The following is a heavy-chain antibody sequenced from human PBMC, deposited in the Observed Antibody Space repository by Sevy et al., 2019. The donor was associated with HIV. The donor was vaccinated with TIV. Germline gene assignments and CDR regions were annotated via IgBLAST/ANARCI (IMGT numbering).Heavy chain of an antibody. Sequence: GESLKISCRGSGYSFSSYWFVWVRQMPGKGLEWMGIIYPGDSDTIYSPSFQGQFSISVDKSISTAYLHWSSLKASDTAMYYCARGARGTLPSYYYYGMDVWGQGTTVTVSS. CDR1: GYSFSSYW. J-gene: IGHJ6*02. V-gene: IGHV5-51*01. CDR2: IYPGDSDT. CDR3: ARGARGTLPSYYYYGMDV.